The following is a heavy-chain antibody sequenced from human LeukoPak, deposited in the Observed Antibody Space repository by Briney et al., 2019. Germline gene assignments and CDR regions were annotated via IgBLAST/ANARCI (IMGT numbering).Heavy chain of an antibody. CDR2: ISLSGST. CDR1: GDSISSSNW. D-gene: IGHD7-27*01. J-gene: IGHJ4*02. V-gene: IGHV4-4*02. Sequence: SETLSLTCAVSGDSISSSNWWTWVRQPPGKGLEWIEEISLSGSTNYNPSLKSRVTISLDKSNNQFSLKLSSVTAADTAVYYCASRWVLTGEPYWGQGTLVTVSS. CDR3: ASRWVLTGEPY.